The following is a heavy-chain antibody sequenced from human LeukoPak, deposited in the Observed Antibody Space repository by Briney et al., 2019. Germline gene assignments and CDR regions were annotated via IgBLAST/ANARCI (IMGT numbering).Heavy chain of an antibody. V-gene: IGHV3-23*01. D-gene: IGHD6-19*01. Sequence: PGGSLRLSCAASGFTFNSYAMSWVRQAPGKGLEWVSAISGSGGSTYYADSVKGRFTVSRDNSKNTLYLQMNSLRAEDTAVYYCATQSSGWSNSFDYWGQGTLVTVSS. J-gene: IGHJ4*02. CDR3: ATQSSGWSNSFDY. CDR2: ISGSGGST. CDR1: GFTFNSYA.